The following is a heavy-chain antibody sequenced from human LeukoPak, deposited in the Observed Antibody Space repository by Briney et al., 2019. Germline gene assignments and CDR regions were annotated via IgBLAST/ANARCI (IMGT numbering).Heavy chain of an antibody. V-gene: IGHV4-34*01. CDR1: GGSFSGYY. D-gene: IGHD4-11*01. Sequence: LGTLSLTCAVYGGSFSGYYWSWIRQPPGKGLEWIGEINHSGSTNYNPSLKSRVTISVDTSKSQFSLKLSSVTAADTAVYYCASIYSPYYYYMDVWGKGTTVTVSS. CDR3: ASIYSPYYYYMDV. J-gene: IGHJ6*03. CDR2: INHSGST.